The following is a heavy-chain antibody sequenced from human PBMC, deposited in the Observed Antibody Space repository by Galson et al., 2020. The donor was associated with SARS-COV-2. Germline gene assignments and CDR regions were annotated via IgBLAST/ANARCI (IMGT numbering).Heavy chain of an antibody. J-gene: IGHJ3*01. V-gene: IGHV4-59*08. Sequence: SETLSLTCTVSGGSINYYIWNWIRQPPEKGLEWIGYINYSGGTNYSPSLDSRLTMAIDTSKNQFSLKLTSLTAADTAVYYCARRGVGSTKWAFTVWGQGTMGTVSS. CDR1: GGSINYYI. CDR3: ARRGVGSTKWAFTV. D-gene: IGHD1-26*01. CDR2: INYSGGT.